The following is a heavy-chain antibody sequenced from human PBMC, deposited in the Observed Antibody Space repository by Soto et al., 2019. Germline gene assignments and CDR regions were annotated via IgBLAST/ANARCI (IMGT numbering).Heavy chain of an antibody. CDR1: GYTFTSYG. CDR3: ARAHQIIVPAAVPYHYVVEV. D-gene: IGHD2-2*02. V-gene: IGHV1-18*01. CDR2: ISVYNGNT. Sequence: ADSVKVSCKSSGYTFTSYGISWMRLAPGQGLECMGWISVYNGNTNYAQNFQGRVTMTTDTSTSTAYMELRSLRSDDTAVYYCARAHQIIVPAAVPYHYVVEVWG. J-gene: IGHJ6*02.